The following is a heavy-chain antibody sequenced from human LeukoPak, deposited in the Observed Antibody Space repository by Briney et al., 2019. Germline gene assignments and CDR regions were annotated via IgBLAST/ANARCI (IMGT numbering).Heavy chain of an antibody. D-gene: IGHD3-10*01. CDR1: GFTFSSYA. CDR2: ISYDGSNK. V-gene: IGHV3-30*04. J-gene: IGHJ6*03. Sequence: PGGSLRLSCAASGFTFSSYAMHWVRQAPGKGLEWVAVISYDGSNKYYADSVKGRFTISRDNSKNTLYLQMNSLRAEDTAVYYCAKDGRYYYGFRGYYYYMDVWGKGTTVTISS. CDR3: AKDGRYYYGFRGYYYYMDV.